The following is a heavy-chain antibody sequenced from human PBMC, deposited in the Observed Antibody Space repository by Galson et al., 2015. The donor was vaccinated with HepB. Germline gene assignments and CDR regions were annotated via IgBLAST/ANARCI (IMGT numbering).Heavy chain of an antibody. CDR3: TTTMVRGLSYFDY. J-gene: IGHJ4*02. V-gene: IGHV3-15*07. Sequence: SLRLSCAASGFTFSNAWMNWVRQAPGKGLEWVGRIKSKTDGGTTDYAAPVKGRFTISRDDSKNTLYLQMNSLKTEDTAVYYCTTTMVRGLSYFDYWGQGTLVTVSS. CDR2: IKSKTDGGTT. CDR1: GFTFSNAW. D-gene: IGHD3-10*01.